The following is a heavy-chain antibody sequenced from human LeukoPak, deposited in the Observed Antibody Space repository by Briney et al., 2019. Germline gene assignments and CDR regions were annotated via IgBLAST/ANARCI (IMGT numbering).Heavy chain of an antibody. CDR1: GGSISSYY. J-gene: IGHJ4*02. D-gene: IGHD5-24*01. V-gene: IGHV4-59*01. Sequence: SETLSLTCTVSGGSISSYYWSWIRQPPGKGLEWIGYIYYSGSTNYNPSLKSRVTISVDTSKNQFSLKLSSVTAADTAVYYCARGRRDGYNYDYRGQGTLVTVSS. CDR3: ARGRRDGYNYDY. CDR2: IYYSGST.